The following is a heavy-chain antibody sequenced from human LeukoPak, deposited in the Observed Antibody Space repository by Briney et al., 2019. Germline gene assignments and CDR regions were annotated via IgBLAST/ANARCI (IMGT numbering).Heavy chain of an antibody. D-gene: IGHD1-26*01. V-gene: IGHV4-31*03. CDR2: IYSSGRT. J-gene: IGHJ4*02. CDR1: GGSISSGDYY. Sequence: PSETLSLTCTVSGGSISSGDYYWSWIRQHPGKGLEWIGYIYSSGRTYYNPSLKSRLTISVDTSKNQFSLKLSSVTAADTAVYYCARDLYSGSFYFDYWGQGTLVTVSS. CDR3: ARDLYSGSFYFDY.